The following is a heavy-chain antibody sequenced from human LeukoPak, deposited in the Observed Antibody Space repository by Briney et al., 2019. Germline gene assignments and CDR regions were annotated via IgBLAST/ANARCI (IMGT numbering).Heavy chain of an antibody. Sequence: PSETLSLTCAVYGVSFSGYYWSWVRQPPGKGLEWVGEINHSGSTNYNPSLKSRVTISVDTSKNQISLKPSSETAADTAVYYRARGGIALAGIDYWGQGTLVTVSS. V-gene: IGHV4-34*01. CDR3: ARGGIALAGIDY. J-gene: IGHJ4*02. D-gene: IGHD6-19*01. CDR2: INHSGST. CDR1: GVSFSGYY.